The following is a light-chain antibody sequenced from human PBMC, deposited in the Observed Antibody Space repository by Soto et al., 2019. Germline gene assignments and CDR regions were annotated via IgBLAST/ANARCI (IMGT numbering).Light chain of an antibody. Sequence: QSVLAQPPSASGSPGQSVTISCTGTSRDVGGHNYVSWYQQHPGKAPKFMIYEVSKRPSGVPDRFSGSKSGNTASLTVSGLQAEDEADYYCSSYAGGSYVFGTGTKVTVL. CDR2: EVS. V-gene: IGLV2-8*01. CDR3: SSYAGGSYV. J-gene: IGLJ1*01. CDR1: SRDVGGHNY.